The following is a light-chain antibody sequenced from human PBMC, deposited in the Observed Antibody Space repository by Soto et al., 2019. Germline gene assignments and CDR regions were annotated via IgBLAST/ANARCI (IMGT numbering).Light chain of an antibody. CDR3: QQRSNWPIT. CDR1: QSVSSY. CDR2: DAS. Sequence: EIVLTQSPATLSLSPGERATLSCRASQSVSSYLAWYQQKPGQPPRLLVYDASNRATGIPARFSGSVSGTDVTVTISSLEPEEFAVYYCQQRSNWPITFGQGTRLEIK. V-gene: IGKV3-11*01. J-gene: IGKJ5*01.